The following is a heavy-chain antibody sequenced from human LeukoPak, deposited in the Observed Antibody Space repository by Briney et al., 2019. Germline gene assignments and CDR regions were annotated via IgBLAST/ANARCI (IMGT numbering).Heavy chain of an antibody. CDR2: IIPIFGIA. D-gene: IGHD3-10*01. Sequence: ASVKVSRKASGGTFSSYAISWVRQAPGQGLEWMGRIIPIFGIANYAQKFQGRVTITADKSTSTAYMELSSLRSEDTAVYYCASLTYYYGSGSQADFDYWGQGTLVTVSS. J-gene: IGHJ4*02. V-gene: IGHV1-69*04. CDR1: GGTFSSYA. CDR3: ASLTYYYGSGSQADFDY.